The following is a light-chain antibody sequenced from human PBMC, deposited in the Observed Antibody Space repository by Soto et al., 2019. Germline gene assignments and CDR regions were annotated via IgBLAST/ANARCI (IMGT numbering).Light chain of an antibody. J-gene: IGLJ3*02. CDR3: ETWDDNTWV. CDR2: LEGDGSY. CDR1: SGHSSFI. V-gene: IGLV4-60*02. Sequence: QLVRTQSSSASASLGSSVKLTCTLSSGHSSFIIAWHQQQPGKAPRFLMKLEGDGSYDKGSGVPDRFSGSSSGADRYLTISNLQFEDEADYYCETWDDNTWVFGGGTKLTVL.